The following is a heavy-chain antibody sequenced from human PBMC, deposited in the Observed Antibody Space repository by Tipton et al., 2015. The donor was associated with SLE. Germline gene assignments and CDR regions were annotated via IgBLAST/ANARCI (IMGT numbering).Heavy chain of an antibody. CDR3: AGGSVTVNY. V-gene: IGHV4-34*01. J-gene: IGHJ4*02. CDR2: INHSGST. D-gene: IGHD4-23*01. Sequence: TLSLTCAVYGGSFSGYYWSWIRQPPGKGLEWIGEINHSGSTNYNPSLKNRVTISVDTSKNQFSLKLSSVTAADTAVYYCAGGSVTVNYWGQGTLVTVSS. CDR1: GGSFSGYY.